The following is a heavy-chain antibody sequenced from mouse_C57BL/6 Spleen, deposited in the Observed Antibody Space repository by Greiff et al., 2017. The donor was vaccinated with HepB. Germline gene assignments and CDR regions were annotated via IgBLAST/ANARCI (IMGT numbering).Heavy chain of an antibody. J-gene: IGHJ2*01. V-gene: IGHV1-52*01. CDR1: GYTFTSYW. CDR2: IYPSDSET. D-gene: IGHD4-1*01. Sequence: QVQLQQPGAELVRPGSSVKLSCKASGYTFTSYWMHWVKQRPIQGLEWIGNIYPSDSETHYNQKFKDKATLTVDKSSSTAYMQLSSLTSEDSAVYYCARWRVTGYYFDYWGQGTTLTVSS. CDR3: ARWRVTGYYFDY.